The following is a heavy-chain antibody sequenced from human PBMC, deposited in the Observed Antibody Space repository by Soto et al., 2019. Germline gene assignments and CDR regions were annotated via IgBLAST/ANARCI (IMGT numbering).Heavy chain of an antibody. D-gene: IGHD2-2*01. Sequence: PSETLSLICAVYGGSFSGYYWSWIRQPPGKGLEWIGEINHSGSTNYSPSLKSRVTISVDTSKNQFSLKLSSVTAADTAVYYCARSGKGYCSSTSCYAGLANDYWGQGTLVTVSS. V-gene: IGHV4-34*01. CDR1: GGSFSGYY. CDR3: ARSGKGYCSSTSCYAGLANDY. CDR2: INHSGST. J-gene: IGHJ4*02.